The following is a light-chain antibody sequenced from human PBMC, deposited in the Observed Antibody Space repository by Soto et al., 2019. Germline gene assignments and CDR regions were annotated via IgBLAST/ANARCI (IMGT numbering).Light chain of an antibody. V-gene: IGLV2-11*01. CDR1: SSDVGGYNY. CDR2: DVS. CDR3: CSYAVNSLWV. Sequence: QSALTQPRSVSGSPGQSVTISCTGTSSDVGGYNYVSWYQQHPGKAPKLVIYDVSKWPSGVPDRFSGSKSGNTASLTISGLQAEDEADYYCCSYAVNSLWVFGGGTKLTVL. J-gene: IGLJ3*02.